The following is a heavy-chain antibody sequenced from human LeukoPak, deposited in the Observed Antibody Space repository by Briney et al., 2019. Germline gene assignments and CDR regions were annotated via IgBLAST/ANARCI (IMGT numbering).Heavy chain of an antibody. Sequence: GGSLRLSCAASGFTFSNYWMHWVRQAPGKGLVWVSRINPDGSTTTYADSVKGRFTISRDNAKNTLYLQMNSLRAEDTAVYYCARVRVGAYDFEYWGQGTLVTVSS. V-gene: IGHV3-74*01. J-gene: IGHJ4*02. CDR2: INPDGSTT. CDR3: ARVRVGAYDFEY. CDR1: GFTFSNYW. D-gene: IGHD3-10*01.